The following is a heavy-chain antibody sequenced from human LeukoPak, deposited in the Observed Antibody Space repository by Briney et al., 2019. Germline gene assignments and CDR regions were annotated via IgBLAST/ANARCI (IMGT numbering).Heavy chain of an antibody. CDR3: ARVPGYYDSSGYSNYMDV. CDR2: IYTSGST. D-gene: IGHD3-22*01. J-gene: IGHJ6*03. Sequence: SETLSLTCTVSGGSISSGSYYWSWIRQPAGKGLEWIGRIYTSGSTNYNPSLKSRVTISVDTSKNQFSLKLSSVTAADTAVYYCARVPGYYDSSGYSNYMDVWGKGTTVTISS. V-gene: IGHV4-61*02. CDR1: GGSISSGSYY.